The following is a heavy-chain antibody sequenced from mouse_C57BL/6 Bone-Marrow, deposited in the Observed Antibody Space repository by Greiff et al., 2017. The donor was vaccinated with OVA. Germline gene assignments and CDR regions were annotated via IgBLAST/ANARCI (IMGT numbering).Heavy chain of an antibody. V-gene: IGHV1-82*01. J-gene: IGHJ3*01. Sequence: QVQLQQSGPELVKPGASVKISCKASGYAFSSSWMNWVKQRPGKGLEWIGRIYPGDGDTNYNGKFKGKATLTADKSSSTAYMQLSSLTSEDSAVYFCARKGGYYPFAYWGQGTLVTVSA. CDR1: GYAFSSSW. D-gene: IGHD2-3*01. CDR3: ARKGGYYPFAY. CDR2: IYPGDGDT.